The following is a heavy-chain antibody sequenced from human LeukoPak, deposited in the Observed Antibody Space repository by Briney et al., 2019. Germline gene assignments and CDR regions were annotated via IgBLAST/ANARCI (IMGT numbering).Heavy chain of an antibody. V-gene: IGHV1-2*02. CDR1: GYTFTGYY. D-gene: IGHD3-22*01. CDR2: INPNSGGT. J-gene: IGHJ4*02. Sequence: ASVKVCCKTFGYTFTGYYMHWVRQAPGQGLEWMGWINPNSGGTIYVHKFQGRVTMNRDTSISTAYMEMSRLRSDDTAVYYCARANHYDSSGYGTGDYWGQGTLVTVSS. CDR3: ARANHYDSSGYGTGDY.